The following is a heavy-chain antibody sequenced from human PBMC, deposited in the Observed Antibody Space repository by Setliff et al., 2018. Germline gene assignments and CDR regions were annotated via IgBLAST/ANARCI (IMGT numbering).Heavy chain of an antibody. Sequence: GSLRLSCAASGFNFGAYAMHWVRQAPGKGLEWVAVISYDKRNEYYADSVKGRFTIPRDNSRNSLYLQMNSLRVEDTASYYCARDPNGDYVGAFDPWGQGILVTVSS. V-gene: IGHV3-30*04. CDR3: ARDPNGDYVGAFDP. CDR2: ISYDKRNE. CDR1: GFNFGAYA. D-gene: IGHD4-17*01. J-gene: IGHJ5*02.